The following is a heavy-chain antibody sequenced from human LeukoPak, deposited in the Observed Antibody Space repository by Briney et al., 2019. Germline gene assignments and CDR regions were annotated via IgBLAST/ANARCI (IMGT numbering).Heavy chain of an antibody. CDR1: GGSFSGYY. V-gene: IGHV4-34*01. CDR3: ARKMRGGNYYYYMDI. D-gene: IGHD4-23*01. CDR2: INHSGST. J-gene: IGHJ6*03. Sequence: SETLSLTCAVYGGSFSGYYWSWIRQPPGKGLEWIGEINHSGSTNYNPSLKSRVTISVDTSKNQFSLKLSSVTAADTAVYYCARKMRGGNYYYYMDIWGKGTTVTVSS.